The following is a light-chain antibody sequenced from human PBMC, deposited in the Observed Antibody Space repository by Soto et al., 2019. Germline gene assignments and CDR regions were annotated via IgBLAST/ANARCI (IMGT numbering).Light chain of an antibody. Sequence: QSALTQPASVSGSPGQSITISCTGTSSDVGGYNYVSWYQQHPGKAPKLMIYDVSNRPSGVSNRFSGSKSGNTASLTISGLQAEDEADYYCSSYTSPLHVVFGGGTQLTVL. V-gene: IGLV2-14*01. CDR1: SSDVGGYNY. J-gene: IGLJ2*01. CDR2: DVS. CDR3: SSYTSPLHVV.